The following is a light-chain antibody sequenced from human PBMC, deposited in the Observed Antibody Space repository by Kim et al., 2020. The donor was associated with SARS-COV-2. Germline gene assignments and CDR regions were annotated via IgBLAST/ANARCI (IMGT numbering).Light chain of an antibody. CDR3: SSYTSSSTWV. Sequence: GQSITISCTGTSSDVGGYNYVSWYQQHPGKAPKLMIYDVSNRPSGVSNRFSGSKSGNTAPLTISGLQAEDEADYYCSSYTSSSTWVFGGGTQLTVL. CDR1: SSDVGGYNY. CDR2: DVS. J-gene: IGLJ3*02. V-gene: IGLV2-14*03.